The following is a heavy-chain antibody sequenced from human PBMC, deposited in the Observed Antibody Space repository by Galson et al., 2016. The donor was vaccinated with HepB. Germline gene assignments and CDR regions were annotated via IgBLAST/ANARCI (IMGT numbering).Heavy chain of an antibody. CDR3: AKGDKVTGWDN. V-gene: IGHV3-23*01. J-gene: IGHJ4*02. CDR2: VSGSGTNT. CDR1: GLTFSSCA. Sequence: SLRLSCAASGLTFSSCAMYWVRQAPGKGLEWVSAVSGSGTNTYHANSVKGRFTVSRDNSKNTLYLQMNSLRAEDTAVYYRAKGDKVTGWDNWGQGTLVAVSS. D-gene: IGHD6-19*01.